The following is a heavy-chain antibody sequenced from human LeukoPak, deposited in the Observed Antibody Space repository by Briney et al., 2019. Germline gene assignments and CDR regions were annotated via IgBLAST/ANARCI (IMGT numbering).Heavy chain of an antibody. CDR2: INSDGSDI. D-gene: IGHD5-18*01. CDR1: GFIFSNYY. V-gene: IGHV3-74*01. Sequence: GGSLRLSCAASGFIFSNYYMHWVRQPPGKGLVWVSHINSDGSDINYADSVRGRFTISRDNSKSILSLQMNSLRAEDTAIYYCATYRQVLLPFESWGQGTLVTVSS. J-gene: IGHJ4*02. CDR3: ATYRQVLLPFES.